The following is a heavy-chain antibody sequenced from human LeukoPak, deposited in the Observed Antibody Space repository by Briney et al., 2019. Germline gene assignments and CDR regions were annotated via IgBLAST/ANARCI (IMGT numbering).Heavy chain of an antibody. D-gene: IGHD3-10*01. V-gene: IGHV4-4*02. CDR1: GGSISSSNW. CDR2: IYHSGST. Sequence: SGTLSLTCAVSGGSISSSNWWSWVRQPPGQGLEWIGEIYHSGSTNYNPPLKSRVTISVDKSKNQFSLKLSSVTAADTAVYYCASLSGVENYYGSGSYSWGQGTLVTVSS. J-gene: IGHJ5*02. CDR3: ASLSGVENYYGSGSYS.